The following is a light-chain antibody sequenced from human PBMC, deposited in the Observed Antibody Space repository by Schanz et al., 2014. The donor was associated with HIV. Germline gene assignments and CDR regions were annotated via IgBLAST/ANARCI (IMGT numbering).Light chain of an antibody. J-gene: IGLJ1*01. CDR2: DVS. CDR3: SSYAGSNMLYV. Sequence: QSALTQPRSVSGSPGQSVTISCTGTSSDVGGYNYVSWYQQHPGKAPKLMIYDVSKRPSGVPDRFSGSKSGNTASLTISGLQAEDEAEYYCSSYAGSNMLYVFGTGTKVTVL. V-gene: IGLV2-11*01. CDR1: SSDVGGYNY.